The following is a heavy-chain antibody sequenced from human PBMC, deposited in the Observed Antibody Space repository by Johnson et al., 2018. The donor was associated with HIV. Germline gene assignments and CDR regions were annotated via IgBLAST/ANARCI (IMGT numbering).Heavy chain of an antibody. CDR2: ISYDGSNK. CDR3: AREYSSLSQGAFDI. J-gene: IGHJ3*02. CDR1: GFTVSSNY. D-gene: IGHD6-6*01. Sequence: QVQLVESGGGLIQPGGSLRLSCAASGFTVSSNYMSWVRQAPGKGLEWVAVISYDGSNKYYADSVKGRFTISRDNSKNPLYLQMNSLRAEDTAVYYCAREYSSLSQGAFDIWGQGTMVTVSS. V-gene: IGHV3-30-3*01.